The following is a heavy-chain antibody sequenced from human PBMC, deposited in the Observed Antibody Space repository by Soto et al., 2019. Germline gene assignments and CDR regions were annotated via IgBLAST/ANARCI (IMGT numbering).Heavy chain of an antibody. CDR3: ARDIGPNYDFWSSYYPSHDAFDI. D-gene: IGHD3-3*01. CDR2: IIPIFGTA. V-gene: IGHV1-69*12. J-gene: IGHJ3*02. Sequence: QVQLVQSGAEVKKPGSSVKVSCKASGGTFSSYAISWVRQAPGQGLEWMGGIIPIFGTANYAQKFQGRVTITADECTRTAYIELSSLRAEDKAVYYCARDIGPNYDFWSSYYPSHDAFDIWGQGTMVTVSS. CDR1: GGTFSSYA.